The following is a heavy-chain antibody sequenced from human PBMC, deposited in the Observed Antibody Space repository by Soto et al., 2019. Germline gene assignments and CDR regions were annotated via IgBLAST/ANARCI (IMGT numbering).Heavy chain of an antibody. J-gene: IGHJ3*02. V-gene: IGHV3-30-3*01. CDR1: GFTFSSYA. Sequence: PGGSLRLSCAASGFTFSSYAMHWVRQAPGKGLEWVAVISYDGSNKYYADSVKGRFTISRDNSKNTLYLQMNSLRAEDTAVYYCARGVSPFGGSLERAFDIWGQGTMVTVSS. CDR3: ARGVSPFGGSLERAFDI. D-gene: IGHD1-26*01. CDR2: ISYDGSNK.